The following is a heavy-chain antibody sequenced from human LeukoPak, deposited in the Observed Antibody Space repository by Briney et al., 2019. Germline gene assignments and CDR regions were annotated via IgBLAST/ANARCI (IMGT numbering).Heavy chain of an antibody. CDR2: ISGSGGST. V-gene: IGHV3-23*01. CDR1: GFTFSSYA. CDR3: AKQQGSSGWYVYYHYGMDV. D-gene: IGHD6-19*01. Sequence: GGSLRLSCAASGFTFSSYAMSWVRQAPGKGLEWVSAISGSGGSTYYADSVKGRFTISRDNSKNTLYLQMNSLRAEDTAVYYCAKQQGSSGWYVYYHYGMDVWGQGTTVTVFS. J-gene: IGHJ6*02.